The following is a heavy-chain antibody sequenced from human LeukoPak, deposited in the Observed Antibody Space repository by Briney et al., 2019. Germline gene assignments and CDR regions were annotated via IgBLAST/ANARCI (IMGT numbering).Heavy chain of an antibody. Sequence: PGGSLRPSCAASGFTFSDYWMHWVRQAPGKGLVWVSRINTDESRTSYTDSVKGRFTISRDNAKNTLYLQMNSLRVEDTAVYYCARGGDYGDFPDYWGQGTLVTVSS. J-gene: IGHJ4*02. V-gene: IGHV3-74*01. D-gene: IGHD4-17*01. CDR1: GFTFSDYW. CDR3: ARGGDYGDFPDY. CDR2: INTDESRT.